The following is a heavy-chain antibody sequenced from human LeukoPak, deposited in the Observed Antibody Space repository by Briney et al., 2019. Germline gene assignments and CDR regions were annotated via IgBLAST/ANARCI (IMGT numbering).Heavy chain of an antibody. J-gene: IGHJ6*02. CDR2: ISWNSGSI. CDR1: GFTFDDYA. Sequence: GGSLRLSCAASGFTFDDYAMHWVRQAPGKGLEWVSGISWNSGSIGYADSVKGRFTISRDNAKNSLYLQMNSLRAEDTALYYCAKDVSAASYYYYYGMDVWGQGTTVAVSS. V-gene: IGHV3-9*01. D-gene: IGHD2-2*01. CDR3: AKDVSAASYYYYYGMDV.